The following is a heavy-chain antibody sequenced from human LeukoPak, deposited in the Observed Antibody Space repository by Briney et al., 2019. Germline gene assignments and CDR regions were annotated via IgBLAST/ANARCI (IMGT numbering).Heavy chain of an antibody. CDR1: GFTFSDYY. V-gene: IGHV3-11*06. CDR3: ARDRGRGYSYGDNWNDAGIFDY. D-gene: IGHD1-20*01. Sequence: GGSLRLSCAASGFTFSDYYMSWIRQAPGKGLEWVSYISSSSSYTNYADSVKGRFTISRDNAKNSLYLQMNSLRAEDTAVYYCARDRGRGYSYGDNWNDAGIFDYWGQGPLVTVSS. CDR2: ISSSSSYT. J-gene: IGHJ4*02.